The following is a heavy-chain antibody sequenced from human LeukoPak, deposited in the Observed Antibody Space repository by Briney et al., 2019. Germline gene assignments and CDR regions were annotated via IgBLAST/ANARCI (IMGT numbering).Heavy chain of an antibody. CDR2: INPRGDIT. J-gene: IGHJ4*02. Sequence: ASVKVSCKASGYTLTRHYMHWVRQAPGQGLEWMGIINPRGDITSYAQKFQGRVTMTRETSASTVYMELSSLKSEDTAVYYCASQYYDSAGNPTFDYWGQGTLVSVSP. V-gene: IGHV1-46*01. CDR1: GYTLTRHY. D-gene: IGHD3-16*01. CDR3: ASQYYDSAGNPTFDY.